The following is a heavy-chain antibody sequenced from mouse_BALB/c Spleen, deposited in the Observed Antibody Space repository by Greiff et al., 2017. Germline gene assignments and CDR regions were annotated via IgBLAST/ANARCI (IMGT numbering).Heavy chain of an antibody. CDR1: GFNIKDTY. V-gene: IGHV1-14*01. D-gene: IGHD1-3*01. J-gene: IGHJ2*01. CDR2: INPYNDGT. Sequence: VQLQQSGAELVKPGASVKLSCTASGFNIKDTYMHWVKQRPEQGLEWIGYINPYNDGTKYNEKFKGKATLTSDKSSSTAYMELSSLTSEDSAVYYCARGDSSYYFDYWGQGTTLTVSS. CDR3: ARGDSSYYFDY.